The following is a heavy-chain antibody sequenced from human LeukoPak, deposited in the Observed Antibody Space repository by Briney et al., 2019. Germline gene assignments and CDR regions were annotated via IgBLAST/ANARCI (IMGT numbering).Heavy chain of an antibody. V-gene: IGHV3-23*01. Sequence: GGSLRLSCAGSGFTFSNYGMTWVRQAPGKGLEWVSAISGRGDTTRYGESVKGRFTVSRDNSKNTLYLQMNSLRAEDTAVYYCARDLRGSLTMVRGVPDYWGQGTLVTVSS. D-gene: IGHD3-10*01. CDR3: ARDLRGSLTMVRGVPDY. CDR2: ISGRGDTT. J-gene: IGHJ4*02. CDR1: GFTFSNYG.